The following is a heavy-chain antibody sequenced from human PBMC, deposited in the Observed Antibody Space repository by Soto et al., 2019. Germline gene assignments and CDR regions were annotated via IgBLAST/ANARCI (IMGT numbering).Heavy chain of an antibody. D-gene: IGHD4-17*01. CDR1: GFSVSTNY. CDR2: TYTGGTT. Sequence: EVRLVESGGGLMQPGGSLRLSCAASGFSVSTNYMTWVRQAPEKGLEWVSVTYTGGTTYYADSVKGRFTISRDNSKNTLYLQMYGLRGEDTAVYYCARAYGDYGNWYFDLWGRGTLVTVSS. CDR3: ARAYGDYGNWYFDL. V-gene: IGHV3-53*01. J-gene: IGHJ2*01.